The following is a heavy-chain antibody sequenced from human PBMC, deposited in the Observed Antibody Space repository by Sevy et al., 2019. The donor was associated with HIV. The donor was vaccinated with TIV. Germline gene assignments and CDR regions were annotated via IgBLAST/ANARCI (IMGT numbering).Heavy chain of an antibody. V-gene: IGHV1-18*04. D-gene: IGHD3-3*01. CDR2: ISAYNGNT. CDR3: ARSGTITIFGVPPDY. J-gene: IGHJ4*02. Sequence: ASVKVSCKASGYTFTSYGISWVRQAPGQGLEWMGWISAYNGNTNYAQKLQGRVTMTTDTSTSTAYMELRSLRSNDTAVYYCARSGTITIFGVPPDYWGQGTLVTVSS. CDR1: GYTFTSYG.